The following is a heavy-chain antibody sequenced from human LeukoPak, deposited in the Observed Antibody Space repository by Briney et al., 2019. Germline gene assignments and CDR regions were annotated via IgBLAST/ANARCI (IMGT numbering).Heavy chain of an antibody. D-gene: IGHD6-13*01. Sequence: GGSLRLSCAASGLTFSSHVMSWVRQAPGKGLEWVSGINDGGGYTYYADSVKGRFTISRDNSKNTLYLQMNSLRAEDTAVYYCAKGGSSWEYYMDVWGKGTTVTVSS. V-gene: IGHV3-23*01. CDR2: INDGGGYT. CDR1: GLTFSSHV. J-gene: IGHJ6*03. CDR3: AKGGSSWEYYMDV.